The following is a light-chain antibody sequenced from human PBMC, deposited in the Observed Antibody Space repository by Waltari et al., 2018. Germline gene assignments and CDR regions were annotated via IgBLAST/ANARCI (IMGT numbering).Light chain of an antibody. CDR1: QGISGY. Sequence: IQLTHPPYSLSASAGDRVTIACRASQGISGYVAWYQQKPGKAPKLLIYGASTLQSGVPARFSGSGSGTDFTLIISDLQPEDFATYYCQQHNTFPLTFGGGTKVEIK. V-gene: IGKV1-9*01. CDR3: QQHNTFPLT. CDR2: GAS. J-gene: IGKJ4*01.